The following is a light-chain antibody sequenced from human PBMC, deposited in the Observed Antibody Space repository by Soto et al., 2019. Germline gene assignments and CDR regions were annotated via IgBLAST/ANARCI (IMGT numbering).Light chain of an antibody. CDR2: EFT. V-gene: IGLV2-14*01. J-gene: IGLJ2*01. Sequence: QSVLTQPASVSGSLGQSITISCSGTSSDVGAYDYVSWYQQRPGKAPKLMIYEFTNRPSGVSYRFSGSKSGNTASLTISGLQAEDEADYYCSSYTSRATLIFGGGTKLTVL. CDR3: SSYTSRATLI. CDR1: SSDVGAYDY.